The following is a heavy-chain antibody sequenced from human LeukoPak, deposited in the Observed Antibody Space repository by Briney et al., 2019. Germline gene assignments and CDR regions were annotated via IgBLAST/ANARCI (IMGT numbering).Heavy chain of an antibody. CDR1: GFNFYNFW. D-gene: IGHD2-8*01. J-gene: IGHJ4*02. CDR2: IREDGSEK. CDR3: ARGPTNGQAFDY. Sequence: GGSLRLSCAASGFNFYNFWMTWVRQAPGKGLEWVASIREDGSEKTSVDSVKGRFTISRDNAKNSLYLQMDSLRAEDTAVYYCARGPTNGQAFDYWGQGTLVSVSS. V-gene: IGHV3-7*01.